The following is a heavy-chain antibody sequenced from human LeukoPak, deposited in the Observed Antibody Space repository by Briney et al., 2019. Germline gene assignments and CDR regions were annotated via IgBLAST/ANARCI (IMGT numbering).Heavy chain of an antibody. CDR1: GYSISSDYY. CDR3: ARTRPRITMVRGVTIYYFDY. J-gene: IGHJ4*02. D-gene: IGHD3-10*01. Sequence: SETLSLTCTVSGYSISSDYYWGWIRQPPGKGLEWIGTIYHSGSTYYNPSLKSRVTISVDTSKNQFSLKLSSVTAADTAVYYCARTRPRITMVRGVTIYYFDYWGQGTLVTVSS. V-gene: IGHV4-38-2*02. CDR2: IYHSGST.